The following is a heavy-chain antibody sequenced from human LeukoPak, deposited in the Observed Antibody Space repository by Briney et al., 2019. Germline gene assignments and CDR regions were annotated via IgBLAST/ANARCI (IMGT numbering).Heavy chain of an antibody. CDR3: ARERGARGFGSQVDY. Sequence: SETLSLTCSVSGGSMSTYSWSWIRQPPGEGLEWIGYIYDTGGTNYNPSLKSRVTMSLDTSKNQFSLKLSSVTAADTAVYFCARERGARGFGSQVDYWGQGTLVTVSS. V-gene: IGHV4-59*12. CDR1: GGSMSTYS. D-gene: IGHD3-10*01. J-gene: IGHJ4*02. CDR2: IYDTGGT.